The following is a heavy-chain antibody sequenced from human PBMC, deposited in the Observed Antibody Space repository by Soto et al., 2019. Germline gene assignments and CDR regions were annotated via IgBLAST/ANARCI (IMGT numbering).Heavy chain of an antibody. Sequence: EVQLVQSGAEVKKPGESLKISCKGSGYSFNTYWIGWVRQMPGKGLEWMGIIYPVDSDTRYSPSFQGQVTISVDKSISTAYLQWSSLKASDTAMYYCARAIGYCSSSSCYTFDYWGQGTLGTVPS. V-gene: IGHV5-51*01. CDR1: GYSFNTYW. CDR2: IYPVDSDT. J-gene: IGHJ4*02. CDR3: ARAIGYCSSSSCYTFDY. D-gene: IGHD2-2*02.